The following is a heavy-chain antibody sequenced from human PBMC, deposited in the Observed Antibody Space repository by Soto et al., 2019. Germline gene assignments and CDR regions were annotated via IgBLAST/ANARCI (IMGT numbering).Heavy chain of an antibody. J-gene: IGHJ6*03. Sequence: ETLSLTFTVSGGSISSYYWSWIRQPPGKGLEWIGYIYYSGSTNYNPSLKSRVTISVDTSKNQFSLKLSSVTAADTAVYYCASTPIYSGYFPHYYYYMDVRGKGTTVTVSS. D-gene: IGHD5-12*01. CDR1: GGSISSYY. V-gene: IGHV4-59*01. CDR2: IYYSGST. CDR3: ASTPIYSGYFPHYYYYMDV.